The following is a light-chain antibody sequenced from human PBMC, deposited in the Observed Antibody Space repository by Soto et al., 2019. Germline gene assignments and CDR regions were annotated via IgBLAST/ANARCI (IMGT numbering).Light chain of an antibody. V-gene: IGKV3-15*01. J-gene: IGKJ4*01. CDR3: QQYNDWPPA. CDR1: QSVSSK. Sequence: EIVLAQSPATLSVSPCGRATLSFRASQSVSSKLVWYQQKPGQAPRFLIYGASTRATGIPARFRGSGSGTEFTLTIDSLQSEDFAVYYCQQYNDWPPAFGGGTKVDIK. CDR2: GAS.